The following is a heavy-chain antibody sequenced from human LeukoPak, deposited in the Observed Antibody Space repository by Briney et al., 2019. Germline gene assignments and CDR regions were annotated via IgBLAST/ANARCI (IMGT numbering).Heavy chain of an antibody. J-gene: IGHJ6*03. CDR1: GYAFTGYY. CDR2: VNHKRGNP. Sequence: ASVNVSRQASGYAFTGYYIHGVRQAPRRGLEWMGWVNHKRGNPGYAHNFQGRGTMTRNPSISTAYMELRLLRPQDTAWFFCARHRYYYGSGKSYRDVWARRSTIAVSS. CDR3: ARHRYYYGSGKSYRDV. V-gene: IGHV1-8*02. D-gene: IGHD3-10*01.